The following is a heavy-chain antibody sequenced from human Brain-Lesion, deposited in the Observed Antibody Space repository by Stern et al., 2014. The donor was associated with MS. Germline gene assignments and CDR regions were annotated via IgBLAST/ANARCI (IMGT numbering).Heavy chain of an antibody. CDR3: ASERYTYYDDQRPPGGFGP. CDR1: GITFSQSA. J-gene: IGHJ5*02. D-gene: IGHD5-18*01. CDR2: VVGLNGDT. V-gene: IGHV1-58*03. Sequence: QLVQSGPEVKKPGTSVKVSCKASGITFSQSAVQWLRQARGQLLEWIGGVVGLNGDTNYAQSFQERVTITRDMSTSTVYMELRSLRSEDTAVYYCASERYTYYDDQRPPGGFGPWGQGTLVTVSS.